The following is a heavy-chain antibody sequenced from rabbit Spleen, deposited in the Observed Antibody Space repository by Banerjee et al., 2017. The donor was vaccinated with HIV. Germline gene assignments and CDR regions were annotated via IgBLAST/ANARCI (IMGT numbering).Heavy chain of an antibody. D-gene: IGHD4-1*01. J-gene: IGHJ4*01. CDR1: GFSFSSYYY. Sequence: QEQLVESGGGLVQPGGSLTLTCKASGFSFSSYYYMCWVRQAPGKGLEWISCIAGSSSGFTYSATWAKGRFTCSKSSSTTVTLQMTSLTAADTATYFCARDLAGVIGWNFGWWGPGTLVTVS. CDR3: ARDLAGVIGWNFGW. CDR2: IAGSSSGFT. V-gene: IGHV1S45*01.